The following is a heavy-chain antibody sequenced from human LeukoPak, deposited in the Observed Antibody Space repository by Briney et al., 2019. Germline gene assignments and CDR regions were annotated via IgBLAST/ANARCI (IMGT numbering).Heavy chain of an antibody. CDR3: ARDRGSSGRLGRFDN. V-gene: IGHV3-7*01. CDR2: IKQDGSEN. D-gene: IGHD6-19*01. Sequence: GGSLRLSCAASGFTLSTYWMTWVRQAPGKGLEWVANIKQDGSENYYVDSVKGRFTISRDNAKKLLYLQMNSLRVEDTAVYYCARDRGSSGRLGRFDNWGQGTLVTVSP. J-gene: IGHJ4*02. CDR1: GFTLSTYW.